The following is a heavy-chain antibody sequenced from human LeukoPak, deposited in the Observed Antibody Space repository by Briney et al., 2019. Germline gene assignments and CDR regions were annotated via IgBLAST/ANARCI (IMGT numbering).Heavy chain of an antibody. Sequence: SETLSPTCTVSGGSISSYYWSWIRQPPGKGLEWIGYIYCSGNTNYNSSLESRVTISVDTSKNQFSLRLNSVTAADTAVYYCVRGRAWFDPWGQGTLVTVSS. CDR1: GGSISSYY. D-gene: IGHD3-10*01. CDR3: VRGRAWFDP. CDR2: IYCSGNT. V-gene: IGHV4-59*01. J-gene: IGHJ5*02.